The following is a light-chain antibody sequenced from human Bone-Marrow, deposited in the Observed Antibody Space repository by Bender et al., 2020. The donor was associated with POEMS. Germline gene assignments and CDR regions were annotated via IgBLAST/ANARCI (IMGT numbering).Light chain of an antibody. CDR3: TSYTSRSTV. CDR2: DVG. CDR1: NSDVGGLKF. V-gene: IGLV2-14*03. Sequence: QSALTQPASVSGSPGQSITISCTGTNSDVGGLKFVSWYQQHPGKAPKLIIYDVGYRPSGVSIRFSGSKYGNTASLTISGLQAEDEADYFCTSYTSRSTVFGTGTKVTVL. J-gene: IGLJ1*01.